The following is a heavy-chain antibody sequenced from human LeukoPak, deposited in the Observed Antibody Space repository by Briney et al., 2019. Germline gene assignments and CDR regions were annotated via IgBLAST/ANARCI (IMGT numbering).Heavy chain of an antibody. D-gene: IGHD2-15*01. CDR2: ISGSGGST. CDR3: AKDPCSGASCYSFDY. J-gene: IGHJ4*02. V-gene: IGHV3-23*01. CDR1: GFTFRSYA. Sequence: GGSLRLSCAASGFTFRSYAMNWVRQASGKGLEWVSGISGSGGSTYYADSVKGRFTISRDYSKSSLYLQMNSLRAEDTAVYYCAKDPCSGASCYSFDYWGQGTLVTVSS.